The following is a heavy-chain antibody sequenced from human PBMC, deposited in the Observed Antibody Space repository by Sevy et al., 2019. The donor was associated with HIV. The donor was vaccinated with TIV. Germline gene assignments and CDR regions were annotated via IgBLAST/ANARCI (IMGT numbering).Heavy chain of an antibody. Sequence: GGSLRLSCAASGFTLSTYAMHWVRQAPGKGLEWVANIKPDGSDKYYVGSLKGRFTIYRDNAKNSLYLEMNNLRAEDTAVYYCARVIDYGELGNWFDPWGQGALVTVSS. CDR1: GFTLSTYA. J-gene: IGHJ5*02. D-gene: IGHD4-17*01. CDR2: IKPDGSDK. CDR3: ARVIDYGELGNWFDP. V-gene: IGHV3-7*01.